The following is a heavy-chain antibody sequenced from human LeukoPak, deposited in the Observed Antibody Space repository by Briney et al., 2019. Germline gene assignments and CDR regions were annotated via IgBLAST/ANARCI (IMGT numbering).Heavy chain of an antibody. J-gene: IGHJ6*03. CDR3: ARGIFPLTKYYYYMDV. Sequence: GGSLRLSCAASGFTFSSYEMNWVRQAPGKGLEWVSYISSSGSTIYYADSVKGRFTISRDDAKNLLYLDMNSLRAEDTAVYYCARGIFPLTKYYYYMDVWGKGTTVTVSS. D-gene: IGHD3-3*01. CDR1: GFTFSSYE. CDR2: ISSSGSTI. V-gene: IGHV3-48*03.